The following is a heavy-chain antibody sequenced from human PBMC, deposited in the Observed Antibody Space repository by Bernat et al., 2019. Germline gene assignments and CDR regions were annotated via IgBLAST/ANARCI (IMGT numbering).Heavy chain of an antibody. CDR2: ISYDGSNK. CDR3: AKEKGSLYYYDSSGPAGAFDI. J-gene: IGHJ3*02. V-gene: IGHV3-30*18. D-gene: IGHD3-22*01. Sequence: VQLVESGGGVVQPGRSLRLSCAASGFTFSSYGMHWVRQAPGKGLEWVAVISYDGSNKYYADSVKGRFTISRDNSKNTLYLQMNSLRAEDTAVYYCAKEKGSLYYYDSSGPAGAFDIWGQGTMVTVSS. CDR1: GFTFSSYG.